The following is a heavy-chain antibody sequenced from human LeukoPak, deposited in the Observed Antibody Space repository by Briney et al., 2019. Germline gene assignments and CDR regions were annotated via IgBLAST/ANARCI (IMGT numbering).Heavy chain of an antibody. Sequence: PSETLSLTCAVYGGSFSGYYWSWIRQPPGKGLEWIGEINHSGSTNYNPSLKSRVTISVDTSKDQFSLKLSSVTAADAAVCYCARLENIDYGDYDGWFDPWGQGTLVTVSS. CDR2: INHSGST. CDR3: ARLENIDYGDYDGWFDP. J-gene: IGHJ5*02. V-gene: IGHV4-34*01. CDR1: GGSFSGYY. D-gene: IGHD4-17*01.